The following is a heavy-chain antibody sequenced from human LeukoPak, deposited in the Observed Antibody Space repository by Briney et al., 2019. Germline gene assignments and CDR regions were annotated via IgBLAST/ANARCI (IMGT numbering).Heavy chain of an antibody. J-gene: IGHJ5*02. V-gene: IGHV4-59*01. CDR3: ARSARYCSSPGCYLDWFDP. Sequence: SQTLSLTCTVSGGSISKDYWNWIWKRPAKGLERVGYSYYSGSSNSIHTLKTRFTVSIDMSKNQFPLKVYSLTAAAAAVYYWARSARYCSSPGCYLDWFDPWGQGTLVTVSS. CDR1: GGSISKDY. CDR2: SYYSGSS. D-gene: IGHD2-2*01.